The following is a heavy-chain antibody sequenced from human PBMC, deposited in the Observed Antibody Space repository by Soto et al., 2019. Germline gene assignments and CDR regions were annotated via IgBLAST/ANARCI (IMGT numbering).Heavy chain of an antibody. V-gene: IGHV3-30*18. CDR1: GFTFSNYG. J-gene: IGHJ4*02. CDR2: ISYDGSNK. D-gene: IGHD6-13*01. CDR3: AQSPGYSSSWYDY. Sequence: QAGGSLRLSCAASGFTFSNYGMHWVRQAPGKGLEGVAVISYDGSNKQYADSVKGRFTISRDNSKNTLYLQMSSLRAEDTAVYYCAQSPGYSSSWYDYWGQGTLVTVSS.